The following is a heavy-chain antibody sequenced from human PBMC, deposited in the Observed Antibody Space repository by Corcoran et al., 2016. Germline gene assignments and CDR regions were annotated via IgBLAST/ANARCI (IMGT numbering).Heavy chain of an antibody. J-gene: IGHJ4*02. V-gene: IGHV3-48*04. Sequence: EVQLVESGGGLVQPGGSLRLSCAASGFTFSSYAMNWVRQAPGKGLEWVSYISGSSSTIYYADSVKGRFTISRDNAKNSLYMQINSLRAEDTAVYYCARDRKGGSGSPDFDFWGQGTLVTVSS. D-gene: IGHD3-10*01. CDR2: ISGSSSTI. CDR3: ARDRKGGSGSPDFDF. CDR1: GFTFSSYA.